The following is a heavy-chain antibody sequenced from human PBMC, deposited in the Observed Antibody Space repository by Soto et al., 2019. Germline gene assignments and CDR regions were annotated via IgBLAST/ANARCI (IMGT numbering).Heavy chain of an antibody. J-gene: IGHJ4*02. Sequence: EVQLLESGGGLVQPGGSLRLSCVGSGFTFSSYTMNWVRQAPGKGLEWVSGIGGSGGGTYYTDSVKGRFTISRDNSKNTLYLQITSLRAEDTAVYYCARALKFGYWGQGTLVTVSS. CDR3: ARALKFGY. CDR1: GFTFSSYT. V-gene: IGHV3-23*01. CDR2: IGGSGGGT.